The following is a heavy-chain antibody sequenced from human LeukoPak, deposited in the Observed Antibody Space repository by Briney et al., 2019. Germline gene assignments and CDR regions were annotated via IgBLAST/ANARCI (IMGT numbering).Heavy chain of an antibody. V-gene: IGHV3-48*01. Sequence: GGSLRLSCAASGFTFSSYHMNWVRQAPGKGLEWVSYISSRNEAIYYADSVKGRFTISRDNAKNSLYLQMNSLRAEDTAVYYCARDYGGNSGYWGQGTLVTVSS. D-gene: IGHD4-23*01. J-gene: IGHJ4*02. CDR2: ISSRNEAI. CDR3: ARDYGGNSGY. CDR1: GFTFSSYH.